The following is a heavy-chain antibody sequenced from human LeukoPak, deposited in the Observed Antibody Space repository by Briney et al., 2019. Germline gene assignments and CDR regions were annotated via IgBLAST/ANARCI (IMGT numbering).Heavy chain of an antibody. CDR1: GFTFSSYI. D-gene: IGHD1-1*01. J-gene: IGHJ4*02. CDR2: ISSSSSYI. CDR3: AIETRKRESDKRYFDY. Sequence: GGSLRLSCAASGFTFSSYIMNWVRQAPGKGLEWVSSISSSSSYIYYADSVKGRFTISRDNAKNSLYLQMNSLRAEDTAVYYCAIETRKRESDKRYFDYWGQGTLVTVSS. V-gene: IGHV3-21*01.